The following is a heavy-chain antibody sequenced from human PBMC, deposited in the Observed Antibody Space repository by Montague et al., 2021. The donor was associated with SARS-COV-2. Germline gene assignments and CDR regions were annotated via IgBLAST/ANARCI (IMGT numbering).Heavy chain of an antibody. CDR1: GDSVWSNTAA. CDR2: TNYRSKWTS. J-gene: IGHJ4*02. V-gene: IGHV6-1*01. Sequence: CAISGDSVWSNTAAWNWIRQSPSGGLEWLGRTNYRSKWTSDCATSVEGRISIDPDISKNQFFLHLRSVTPEDTGVYYCVRDTGSAQAGFDAWGQGTLVTVSS. D-gene: IGHD4-17*01. CDR3: VRDTGSAQAGFDA.